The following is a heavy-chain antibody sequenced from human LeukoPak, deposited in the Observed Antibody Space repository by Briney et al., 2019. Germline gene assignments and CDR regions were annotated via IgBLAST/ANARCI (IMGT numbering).Heavy chain of an antibody. CDR2: ISYDGGNK. Sequence: GGSLRLSCAASGFTFSSYGMHWVRQAPGKGLEWVAVISYDGGNKYYSDSVKGRFTISRDSSKNTLYLQMNSLRAEDTAEYYCATSKHYDILTGYYNNWGQGTLVTVSS. D-gene: IGHD3-9*01. V-gene: IGHV3-30*03. CDR1: GFTFSSYG. J-gene: IGHJ4*02. CDR3: ATSKHYDILTGYYNN.